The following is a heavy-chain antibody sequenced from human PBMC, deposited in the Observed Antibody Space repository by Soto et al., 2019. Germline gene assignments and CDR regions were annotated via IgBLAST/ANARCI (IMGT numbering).Heavy chain of an antibody. V-gene: IGHV3-53*01. Sequence: GGSLRLSCAASGFTVSSNYMSWVRQAPGKGLEWVSVIYSGGSTYYADSEKGRFTISRDNSKNTLYIKMSSLRAEDKAVYCCEREPSLSEQQLVGGYWGQGTLVTVSS. J-gene: IGHJ4*02. CDR3: EREPSLSEQQLVGGY. CDR1: GFTVSSNY. CDR2: IYSGGST. D-gene: IGHD6-13*01.